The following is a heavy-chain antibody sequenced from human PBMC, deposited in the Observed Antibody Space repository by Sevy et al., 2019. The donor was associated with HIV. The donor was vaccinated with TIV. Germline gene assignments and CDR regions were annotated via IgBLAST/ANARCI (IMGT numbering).Heavy chain of an antibody. CDR3: ARGGEVGDGLDV. Sequence: GGSLRLSCAASGFTLTDFYMSWIRQAPGKGLEWVSYINSGGSVIYYADSVKGRFTISRDNAKNSLYLQMNSLRAEDTAGYYGARGGEVGDGLDVWGQGTTVTVSS. V-gene: IGHV3-11*01. CDR2: INSGGSVI. CDR1: GFTLTDFY. J-gene: IGHJ6*02. D-gene: IGHD1-26*01.